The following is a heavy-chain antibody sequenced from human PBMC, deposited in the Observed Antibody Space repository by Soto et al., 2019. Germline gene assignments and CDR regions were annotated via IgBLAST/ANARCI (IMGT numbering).Heavy chain of an antibody. J-gene: IGHJ6*02. CDR3: ARGGGYGGQYYYGMDV. CDR1: GFTFSDYY. Sequence: SLRLSCAPSGFTFSDYYMSWIRQAPGKGLEWVSYITSSGRTIFYADSVKGRFTISRDNAKNSLYLQMNSLRAEDTAVYYCARGGGYGGQYYYGMDVWGQGTTVTVSS. V-gene: IGHV3-11*01. CDR2: ITSSGRTI. D-gene: IGHD3-16*01.